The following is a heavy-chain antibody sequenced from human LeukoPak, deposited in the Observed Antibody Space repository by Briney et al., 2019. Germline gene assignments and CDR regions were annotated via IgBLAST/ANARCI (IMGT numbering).Heavy chain of an antibody. Sequence: KSSETLSLTCTVSGGSITSYFWSWIRQPPGKGLEWIGFMYYSGSPNYNPSLKSRVTISIDTSTNQFSLRLSSVTATDAAVYYCARARYLWYYFDYWGQGTLVTVSS. CDR2: MYYSGSP. J-gene: IGHJ4*02. D-gene: IGHD2-8*02. CDR3: ARARYLWYYFDY. CDR1: GGSITSYF. V-gene: IGHV4-59*08.